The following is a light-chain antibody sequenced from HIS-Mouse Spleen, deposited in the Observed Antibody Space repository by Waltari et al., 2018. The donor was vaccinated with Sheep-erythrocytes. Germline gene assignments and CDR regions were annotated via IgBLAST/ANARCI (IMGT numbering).Light chain of an antibody. CDR3: QVWDSSSDHWV. CDR1: NIGTKR. J-gene: IGLJ3*02. V-gene: IGLV3-21*02. Sequence: SYVLTQPPSVSVAPGQTARSTCGGDNIGTKRLHWYQQKPGQAPVLVGYDDSDRPSGIPGRFSGSNSGNTATLTISRVEAGDEADYYCQVWDSSSDHWVFGGGTKLTVL. CDR2: DDS.